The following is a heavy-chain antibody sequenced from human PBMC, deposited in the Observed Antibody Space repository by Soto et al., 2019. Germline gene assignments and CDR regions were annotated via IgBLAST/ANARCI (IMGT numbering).Heavy chain of an antibody. Sequence: QVQLVESGGGVVQPGRSLRLSCAASGFTFSSYGMHWVRQAPGKGLEWVAVISYDGSNKYYADSVKGRFTISRDNSKNTLYLQMNSLRAEDTAVYYCAKDTAMARTDDGMDVWGQGTTVTVSS. CDR3: AKDTAMARTDDGMDV. V-gene: IGHV3-30*18. CDR1: GFTFSSYG. CDR2: ISYDGSNK. D-gene: IGHD5-18*01. J-gene: IGHJ6*02.